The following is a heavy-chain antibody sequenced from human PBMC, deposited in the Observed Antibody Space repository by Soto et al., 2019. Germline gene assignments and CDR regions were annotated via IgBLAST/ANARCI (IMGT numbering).Heavy chain of an antibody. V-gene: IGHV1-18*01. J-gene: IGHJ4*02. D-gene: IGHD3-10*01. CDR2: ISTYNGNT. Sequence: QVQLVQSGAEVKKPGASVKVSCKASGYTFTSYGISWVRQAPGQGLEGMGWISTYNGNTKYAQKLQGRVTMTTDTSPSTAYMELRSLRSADTAVFYCAREMVRGVGSDYWGQGTLVTVSS. CDR1: GYTFTSYG. CDR3: AREMVRGVGSDY.